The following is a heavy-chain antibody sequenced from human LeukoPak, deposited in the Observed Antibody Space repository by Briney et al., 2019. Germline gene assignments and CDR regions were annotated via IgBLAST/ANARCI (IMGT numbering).Heavy chain of an antibody. CDR2: INQYGSET. CDR1: GFTFSTYW. CDR3: ARDNWTNY. D-gene: IGHD1-1*01. V-gene: IGHV3-7*01. Sequence: PGGFLRLSCAASGFTFSTYWMSWVRQAPGKGLEWVANINQYGSETYYVDSVKGRFTISRDNAKNSLYLQMNSLRAEDTAVYYCARDNWTNYWGQGTLVTVSS. J-gene: IGHJ4*02.